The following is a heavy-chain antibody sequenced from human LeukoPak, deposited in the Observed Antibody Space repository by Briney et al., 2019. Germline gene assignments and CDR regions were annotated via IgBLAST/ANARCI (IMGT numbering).Heavy chain of an antibody. CDR2: ISSSGSYI. V-gene: IGHV3-21*01. J-gene: IGHJ4*02. CDR3: ARVEDFDY. Sequence: GGSLRLSCAASGFTFSSYSMNWVRQAPGKGLEWVASISSSGSYIYYADSVKGRFTISRDNAKNSLYLQMNSLRAGDTAVYYCARVEDFDYWGQGTLVTVSS. CDR1: GFTFSSYS.